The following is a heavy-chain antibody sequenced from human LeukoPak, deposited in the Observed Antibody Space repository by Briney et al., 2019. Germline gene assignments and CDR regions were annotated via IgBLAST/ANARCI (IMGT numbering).Heavy chain of an antibody. CDR2: ISSSGSYI. V-gene: IGHV3-21*01. J-gene: IGHJ4*02. CDR3: ARVEDFDY. Sequence: GGSLRLSCAASGFTFSSYSMNWVRQAPGKGLEWVASISSSGSYIYYADSVKGRFTISRDNAKNSLYLQMNSLRAGDTAVYYCARVEDFDYWGQGTLVTVSS. CDR1: GFTFSSYS.